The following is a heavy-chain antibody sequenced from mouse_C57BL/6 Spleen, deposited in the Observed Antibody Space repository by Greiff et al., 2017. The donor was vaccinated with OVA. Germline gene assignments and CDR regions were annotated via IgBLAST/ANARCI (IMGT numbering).Heavy chain of an antibody. Sequence: QVQLQQSGPELVKPGASVKISCKASGYAFSSSWMNWVKQRPGKGLEWIGRIYPGDGDTNYNGKFKGKATLTADKSSSTAYMQLSSLISEDSAVYFCARWGRYYFDYWGQGTTLTVSS. V-gene: IGHV1-82*01. CDR3: ARWGRYYFDY. CDR1: GYAFSSSW. J-gene: IGHJ2*01. CDR2: IYPGDGDT.